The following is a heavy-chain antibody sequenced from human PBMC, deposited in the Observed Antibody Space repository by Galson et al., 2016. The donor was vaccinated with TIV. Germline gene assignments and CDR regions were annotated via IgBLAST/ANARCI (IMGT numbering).Heavy chain of an antibody. CDR1: GFTFNNYG. V-gene: IGHV3-23*01. J-gene: IGHJ3*01. CDR3: ARRKNYGGDAFDL. CDR2: ISGSGGIT. D-gene: IGHD4-23*01. Sequence: SLRLSCAASGFTFNNYGMNWVRQAPGKGLEWVSGISGSGGITYLADSVKGRFTISRDNSKDTLYLHMNSLRVEDTAVYFCARRKNYGGDAFDLWGQGTMVTVSS.